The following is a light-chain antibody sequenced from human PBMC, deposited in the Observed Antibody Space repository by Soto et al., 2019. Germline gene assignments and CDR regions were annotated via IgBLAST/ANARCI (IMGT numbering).Light chain of an antibody. CDR3: QQHFEWVP. Sequence: EIVMTQSPATLSVSPGEPATLSCRASQSVSNNLVWYQQKPGQAPRLLISDATTRATGIPARFSGSVSGTEFTLSSSSLHSEDCAVYYCQQHFEWVPVGGGTKVEI. V-gene: IGKV3-15*01. CDR2: DAT. CDR1: QSVSNN. J-gene: IGKJ4*01.